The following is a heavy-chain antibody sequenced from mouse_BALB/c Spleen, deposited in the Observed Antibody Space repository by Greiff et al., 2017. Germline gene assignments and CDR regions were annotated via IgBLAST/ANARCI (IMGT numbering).Heavy chain of an antibody. CDR3: ASGERYYAMDY. J-gene: IGHJ4*01. CDR2: IYPYNGGT. Sequence: EVQLQQSGPELVKPGASVKISCKASGYTFTDYNMHWVKQSHGKSLEWIGYIYPYNGGTGYNQKFKSKATLTVDNSSSTAYMELRSLTSEDSAVYYCASGERYYAMDYWGQGTSVTVSS. CDR1: GYTFTDYN. V-gene: IGHV1S29*02.